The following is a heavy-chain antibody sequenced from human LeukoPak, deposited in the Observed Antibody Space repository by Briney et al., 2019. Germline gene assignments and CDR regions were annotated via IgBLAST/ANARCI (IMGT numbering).Heavy chain of an antibody. Sequence: SETLSLTCAVYGGSFSGYYWSWIRQPPGKGLEWIGEINHSGSTNYNPSLKSRVTISVDTSKNQFSLKLSSVTAADTAVYYCARSYESGSYYNKWFDPWGHGTLVTVSS. CDR2: INHSGST. J-gene: IGHJ5*02. D-gene: IGHD3-10*01. V-gene: IGHV4-34*01. CDR1: GGSFSGYY. CDR3: ARSYESGSYYNKWFDP.